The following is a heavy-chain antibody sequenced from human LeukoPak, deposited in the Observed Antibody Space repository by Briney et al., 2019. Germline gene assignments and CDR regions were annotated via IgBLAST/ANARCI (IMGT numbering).Heavy chain of an antibody. J-gene: IGHJ4*02. CDR1: GGSISSGSYY. CDR2: TYTSGST. CDR3: ARDQYSLFDY. D-gene: IGHD5-18*01. Sequence: PSQTLSLTCTVSGGSISSGSYYWSWIRQPAGKGLEWIGRTYTSGSTNYNPSLKSRVTISVDTSKNQFSLKLSSVTAADTAVYYCARDQYSLFDYWGQGTLVTVSS. V-gene: IGHV4-61*02.